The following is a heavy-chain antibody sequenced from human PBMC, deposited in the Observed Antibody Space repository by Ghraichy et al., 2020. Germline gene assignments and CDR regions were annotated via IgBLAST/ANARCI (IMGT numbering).Heavy chain of an antibody. J-gene: IGHJ4*02. V-gene: IGHV4-34*01. Sequence: SETLSLTCAVYGGSFSGYYWSWIRQPPGKGLEWIGEINHSGSTNYNPSLKSRVTISVDTSKNQFSLKLSSVTAADTAVYYCAIYMVRRQNDYWGQGTLVTVSS. CDR1: GGSFSGYY. CDR3: AIYMVRRQNDY. CDR2: INHSGST. D-gene: IGHD3-10*01.